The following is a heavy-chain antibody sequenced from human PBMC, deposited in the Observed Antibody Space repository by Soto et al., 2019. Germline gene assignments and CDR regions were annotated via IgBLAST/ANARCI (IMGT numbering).Heavy chain of an antibody. J-gene: IGHJ6*02. CDR3: ARDGLSAGEYYYYGMDV. V-gene: IGHV1-18*01. Sequence: QVQLVQSGAEVKKPGASVKVSCKASGYTFTSYGISWVRQAPGQGHEWMGWISAYNGNTNYAQKLQGRVTMTTDTSTSTVYMELRSLRSDDTAVYFWARDGLSAGEYYYYGMDVWGQGTTVTVSS. CDR1: GYTFTSYG. D-gene: IGHD7-27*01. CDR2: ISAYNGNT.